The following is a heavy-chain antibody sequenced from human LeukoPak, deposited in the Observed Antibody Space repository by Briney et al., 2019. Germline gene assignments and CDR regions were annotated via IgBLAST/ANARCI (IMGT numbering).Heavy chain of an antibody. J-gene: IGHJ5*02. D-gene: IGHD6-13*01. CDR3: ARVIAAAGTSWFDP. CDR2: MNPNSGNT. CDR1: GYTFTSYD. V-gene: IGHV1-8*01. Sequence: ASVKVSCKASGYTFTSYDINRVRQATGQGLEWMGWMNPNSGNTGYAQKFQGRVTMTRNTSISTAYLELSSLGSEDKAVYYCARVIAAAGTSWFDPWGQGTLVTVSS.